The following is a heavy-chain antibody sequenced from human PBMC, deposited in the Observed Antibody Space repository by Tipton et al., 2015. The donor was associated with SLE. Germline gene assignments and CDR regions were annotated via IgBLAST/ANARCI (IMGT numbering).Heavy chain of an antibody. D-gene: IGHD6-19*01. V-gene: IGHV4-39*07. Sequence: TLSLTCTVSGGSISSSSYYWGWIRQPPGKGLEWIGSIYYSGSTNYNPSLKSRVTISVDTSKNQFSLKLSSVTAADAAVYYCAREEWLVYFDYWGQGTLVTVSS. CDR1: GGSISSSSYY. CDR3: AREEWLVYFDY. CDR2: IYYSGST. J-gene: IGHJ4*02.